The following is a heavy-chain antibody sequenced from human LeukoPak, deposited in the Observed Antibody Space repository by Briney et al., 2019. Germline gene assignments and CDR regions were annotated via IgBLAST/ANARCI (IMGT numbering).Heavy chain of an antibody. CDR1: GFTFSDYY. J-gene: IGHJ3*02. D-gene: IGHD2-2*01. Sequence: PGGSLRLSCAASGFTFSDYYMSWIRQAPGKGLEWVSYISSSGSTIYYADSVKGRFTISRDNAKNSLYLQMNSLRAEDTALYYCAGVVPAANAFDIWGQGTMVIVSS. V-gene: IGHV3-11*01. CDR3: AGVVPAANAFDI. CDR2: ISSSGSTI.